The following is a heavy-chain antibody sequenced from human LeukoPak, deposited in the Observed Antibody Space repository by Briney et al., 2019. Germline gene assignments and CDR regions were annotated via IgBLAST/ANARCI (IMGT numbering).Heavy chain of an antibody. D-gene: IGHD6-19*01. Sequence: ASVKVSCKASGGTFSSYAISWVRQAPGQGLEWMGGIIPIFGTAKYAQKFQGRVTITADESTSTAYMELSSLRSEDTAVYYCARASSRYSSGWYGGRHFDYWGQGTLVTVPS. J-gene: IGHJ4*02. CDR1: GGTFSSYA. CDR2: IIPIFGTA. CDR3: ARASSRYSSGWYGGRHFDY. V-gene: IGHV1-69*13.